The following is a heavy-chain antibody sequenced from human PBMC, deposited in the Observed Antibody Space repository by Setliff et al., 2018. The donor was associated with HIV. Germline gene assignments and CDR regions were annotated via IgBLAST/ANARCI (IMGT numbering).Heavy chain of an antibody. CDR3: AIIRVNGSPY. CDR1: GFTFSSYA. CDR2: VSGSGTTT. V-gene: IGHV3-23*01. Sequence: AGGSLRLSCAASGFTFSSYAMSWVRQAPGKGLEWVSVVSGSGTTTLYGDSMRGRFTASRDNAESSMYLQMNNLRAEDTAVYYCAIIRVNGSPYWGQGTPVTVSS. D-gene: IGHD3-10*01. J-gene: IGHJ4*02.